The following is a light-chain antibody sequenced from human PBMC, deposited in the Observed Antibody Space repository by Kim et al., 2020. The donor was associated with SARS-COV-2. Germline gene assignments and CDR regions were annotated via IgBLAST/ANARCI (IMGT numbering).Light chain of an antibody. Sequence: APGKTARITCGGNNIGSKSVHWYRQKPGQAPVLVIYYDSDRASGIPERFSGSNSGNTATLTISRVEAGDEADYYCQVWDSSSDHRVFGGGTKLTVL. CDR1: NIGSKS. CDR2: YDS. J-gene: IGLJ3*02. V-gene: IGLV3-21*04. CDR3: QVWDSSSDHRV.